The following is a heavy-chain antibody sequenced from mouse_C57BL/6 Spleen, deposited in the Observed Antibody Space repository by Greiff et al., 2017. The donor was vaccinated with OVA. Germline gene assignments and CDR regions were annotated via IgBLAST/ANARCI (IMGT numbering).Heavy chain of an antibody. CDR2: IYPSDSET. J-gene: IGHJ1*03. CDR1: GYTFTSYW. CDR3: ARWTMITNWYFDV. Sequence: QVQLQQPGAELVRPGSSVKLSCKASGYTFTSYWMDWVKQRPGQGLEWIGNIYPSDSETHYNQKFKDKATLTVDKSSSTAYMQLSSLTSEDSAVYYCARWTMITNWYFDVWGTGTTVTVSS. V-gene: IGHV1-61*01. D-gene: IGHD2-4*01.